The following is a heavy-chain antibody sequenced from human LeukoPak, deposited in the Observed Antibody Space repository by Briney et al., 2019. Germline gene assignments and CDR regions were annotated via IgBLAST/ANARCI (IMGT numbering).Heavy chain of an antibody. Sequence: GGSLRLSRAASGFTLSTNWMHWVRQVPGKGLVWVSRFKNDGSSASYADSVKGRFTISRDNAKNTLYLQMNSLRAEDTAVYYCARVIGFWGQGILVTVSS. J-gene: IGHJ4*02. CDR2: FKNDGSSA. CDR1: GFTLSTNW. CDR3: ARVIGF. V-gene: IGHV3-74*01.